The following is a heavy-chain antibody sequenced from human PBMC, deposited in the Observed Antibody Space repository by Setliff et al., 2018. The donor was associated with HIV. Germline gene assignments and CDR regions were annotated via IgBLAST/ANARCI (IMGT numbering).Heavy chain of an antibody. J-gene: IGHJ4*02. D-gene: IGHD7-27*01. CDR3: ARGRASGSANSG. CDR1: GGTFSSYA. V-gene: IGHV1-69*13. Sequence: SVKVSCKASGGTFSSYAISWVRQVPGGLEWMGGIIPIFGTADYAQKFQGRVTLTADESTSIAYMELNSLRSEDTAVYYCARGRASGSANSGWGQGTLVTVSS. CDR2: IIPIFGTA.